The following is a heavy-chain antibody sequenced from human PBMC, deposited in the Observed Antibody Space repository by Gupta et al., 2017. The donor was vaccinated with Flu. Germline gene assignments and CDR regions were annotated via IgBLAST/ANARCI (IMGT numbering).Heavy chain of an antibody. J-gene: IGHJ2*01. CDR3: ARDAGQWRGYWYFDL. V-gene: IGHV3-13*04. CDR2: IGTAGDT. Sequence: EVQLVESGGGLVQPGGSPRLSCAASGFTFSSYDMHWVRQATGKGLEWVSAIGTAGDTYYPGSVKGRFTISRENAKNSLYLQMNSLRAGDTAVYYCARDAGQWRGYWYFDLWGRGTLVTVSS. CDR1: GFTFSSYD. D-gene: IGHD6-19*01.